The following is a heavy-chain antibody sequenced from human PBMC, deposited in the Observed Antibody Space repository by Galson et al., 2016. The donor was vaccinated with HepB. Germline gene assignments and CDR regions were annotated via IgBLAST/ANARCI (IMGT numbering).Heavy chain of an antibody. J-gene: IGHJ3*02. Sequence: TLSLTCEVSGVSLGSHGYSWNWVRQPPGKGLEWMGYIYHGGSTKYNPSLKSRATMSLDASKNQFSLNLKSVTAADTAVYYCARGVVVRGAFDIWGQGTKVTVSS. CDR1: GVSLGSHGYS. D-gene: IGHD2-21*01. CDR3: ARGVVVRGAFDI. CDR2: IYHGGST. V-gene: IGHV4-30-2*01.